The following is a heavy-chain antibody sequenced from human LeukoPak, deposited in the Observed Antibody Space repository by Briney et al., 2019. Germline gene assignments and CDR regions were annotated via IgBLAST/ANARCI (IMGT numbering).Heavy chain of an antibody. D-gene: IGHD1-26*01. CDR1: GYTFTGYY. CDR2: INPNSGGT. V-gene: IGHV1-2*02. CDR3: ARDLHHEWELLVGGEDY. Sequence: ASVKVSCKASGYTFTGYYMHWVRQAPGQGLEWMGWINPNSGGTNYAQEFQGRVTMTRDTSISTAYMELSRLRSDDTAVYYCARDLHHEWELLVGGEDYWGQGTLVTVSS. J-gene: IGHJ4*02.